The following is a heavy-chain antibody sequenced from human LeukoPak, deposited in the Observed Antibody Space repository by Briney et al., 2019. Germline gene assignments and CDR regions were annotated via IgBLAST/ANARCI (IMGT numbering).Heavy chain of an antibody. Sequence: SETLSLTCTVSGGSISSSSYYWGWIRQPPGKGLEWVGSMYSSGSTYYNPSLKSRVTISVDTSKNQFSLKLSSVTAADTAVYYCARHLEMATTTLDYWGQGALVTVSS. J-gene: IGHJ4*02. V-gene: IGHV4-39*01. D-gene: IGHD5-24*01. CDR3: ARHLEMATTTLDY. CDR1: GGSISSSSYY. CDR2: MYSSGST.